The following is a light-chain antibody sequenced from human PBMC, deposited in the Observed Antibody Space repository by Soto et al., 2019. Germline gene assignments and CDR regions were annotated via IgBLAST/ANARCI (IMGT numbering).Light chain of an antibody. CDR1: QSVGNN. CDR3: QQYGSSSWT. J-gene: IGKJ1*01. V-gene: IGKV3-20*01. CDR2: GAF. Sequence: EIVLTQSPATLSLSPGERATLSCRASQSVGNNLAWYQQKPGQAPRLFIYGAFSRATGIPDRFSGSGSGTDFTLTISRLEPEDFAVYFCQQYGSSSWTFGQGTKVDIK.